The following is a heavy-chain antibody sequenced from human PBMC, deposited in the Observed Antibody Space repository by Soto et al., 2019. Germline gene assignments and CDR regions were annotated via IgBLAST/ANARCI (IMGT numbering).Heavy chain of an antibody. J-gene: IGHJ6*02. CDR3: ARDYYDSSGYYAPRYYYGMDV. CDR2: IIPIFGTA. V-gene: IGHV1-69*01. D-gene: IGHD3-22*01. CDR1: GGTFSSYA. Sequence: QVQLVQSGAEVKKPGSSVKVSCKASGGTFSSYAISWVRQAPGQGLEWMGGIIPIFGTANYAQKFQGRVTITADESTSTAYMELSSLRSEYTAVYYCARDYYDSSGYYAPRYYYGMDVWGQGTTVTVSS.